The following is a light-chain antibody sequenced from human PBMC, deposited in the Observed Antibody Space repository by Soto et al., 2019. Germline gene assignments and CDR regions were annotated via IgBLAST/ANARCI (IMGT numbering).Light chain of an antibody. V-gene: IGKV3-15*01. J-gene: IGKJ5*01. CDR2: GAS. CDR3: QQYKSLPPIT. Sequence: TTQSPDALSVSPGETATLSCRASQSLNTDLAWYQQKPGQAPRLLLYGASTRATGISTRFSGGGSGTEFTLTISGLQSEDSAVYYCQQYKSLPPITFGQGTRLEI. CDR1: QSLNTD.